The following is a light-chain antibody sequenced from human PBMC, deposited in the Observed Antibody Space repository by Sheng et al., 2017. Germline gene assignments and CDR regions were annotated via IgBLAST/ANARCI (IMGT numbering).Light chain of an antibody. CDR2: DVT. CDR1: DTDIGRFQF. CDR3: CSYTGEAIPWV. V-gene: IGLV2-23*02. J-gene: IGLJ6*01. Sequence: QSALTQPASVSASLGQSITISCTGSDTDIGRFQFVSWYQRHPGKAPKLIILDVTKRPSGISSRFSGSKSGNTASLTISGLRVEDEADYYCCSYTGEAIPWVFGGGTTVTV.